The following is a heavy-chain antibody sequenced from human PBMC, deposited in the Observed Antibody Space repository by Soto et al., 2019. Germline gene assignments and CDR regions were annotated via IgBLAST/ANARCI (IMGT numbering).Heavy chain of an antibody. D-gene: IGHD3-22*01. Sequence: VGSLRLSCAASGFTFSSYAMSWVRQAPGKGLEWVSAISGSGGSTYYADSVKGRFTISRDNSKNTLYLQMNSLRAEDTAVYYCAKTAVRSSGYSIATNWFDPWGQGTLVTVSS. CDR3: AKTAVRSSGYSIATNWFDP. CDR2: ISGSGGST. J-gene: IGHJ5*02. CDR1: GFTFSSYA. V-gene: IGHV3-23*01.